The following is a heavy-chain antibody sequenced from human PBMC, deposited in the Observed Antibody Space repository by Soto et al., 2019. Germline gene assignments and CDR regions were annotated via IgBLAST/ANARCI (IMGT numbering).Heavy chain of an antibody. J-gene: IGHJ6*02. CDR3: ARDRCGGSCYSFDYYYGMDV. Sequence: PSETLSLTCTVSGGSISSGGYYWSWIRQHPGKGLEWIGYIYYSGSTYYNPSLKSRVTISVDTSKNQFSLKLSSVTAADTAVYYCARDRCGGSCYSFDYYYGMDVWGQGTTVTVSS. CDR1: GGSISSGGYY. V-gene: IGHV4-31*03. D-gene: IGHD2-15*01. CDR2: IYYSGST.